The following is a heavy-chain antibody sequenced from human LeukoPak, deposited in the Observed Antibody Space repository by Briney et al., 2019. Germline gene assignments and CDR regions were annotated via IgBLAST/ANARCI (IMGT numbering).Heavy chain of an antibody. CDR2: ISSSSSYI. CDR1: GFTFSSYS. D-gene: IGHD3-9*01. CDR3: ARGLGDILTGYYGPHYYYYGMDV. J-gene: IGHJ6*02. Sequence: GGSLRLSCAASGFTFSSYSMNWVRQAPGKGLEWVSSISSSSSYIYYADSVKGRFTISRDNAKNSLYLQMNSLRAEDTAVYYCARGLGDILTGYYGPHYYYYGMDVWGQGTTVTVSS. V-gene: IGHV3-21*01.